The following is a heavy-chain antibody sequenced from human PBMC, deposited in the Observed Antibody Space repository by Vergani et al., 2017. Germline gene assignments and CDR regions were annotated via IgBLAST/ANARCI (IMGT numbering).Heavy chain of an antibody. D-gene: IGHD3-16*01. CDR3: ARHDSGHYDASYYGLDV. CDR2: IYYTGSA. CDR1: GGSISSSSHF. J-gene: IGHJ6*02. Sequence: QLQLHKSGPGLVKPSETPSLTCTLSGGSISSSSHFWGWLRQTPGKGLEWIGSIYYTGSADYNPSLKSRVSISVDASKNQFSLKLSSVTAADSAVYYCARHDSGHYDASYYGLDVWGQGTTVTVSS. V-gene: IGHV4-39*01.